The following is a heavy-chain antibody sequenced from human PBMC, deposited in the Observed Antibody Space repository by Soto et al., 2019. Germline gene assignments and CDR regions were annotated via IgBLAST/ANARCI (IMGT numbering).Heavy chain of an antibody. J-gene: IGHJ5*02. CDR3: ASPPPRQGPTTNWFDP. CDR2: INHSGST. CDR1: GGSFSGYY. V-gene: IGHV4-34*01. D-gene: IGHD2-2*01. Sequence: QVQLQQWGAGLLKPSETLSLTCAVYGGSFSGYYWSWIRQPPGKGLEWIGEINHSGSTNYNPSLTRRVTISVDTSKNQFSLKLSSVTAADTAVHYCASPPPRQGPTTNWFDPWGQGTLVTVSS.